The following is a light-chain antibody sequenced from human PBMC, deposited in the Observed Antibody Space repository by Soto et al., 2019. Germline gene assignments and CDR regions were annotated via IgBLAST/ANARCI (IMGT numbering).Light chain of an antibody. Sequence: QSALTQPASVSGSPGQSITISCTGTSSDVGSYNLVSWYQQHPGKAPKLMIYEVSKRPSGVSNRSSGSKSGNTASLTISGLQAEDEADYYCCSYAGSSTFVVFGTGTKLTVL. J-gene: IGLJ1*01. CDR1: SSDVGSYNL. CDR3: CSYAGSSTFVV. V-gene: IGLV2-23*02. CDR2: EVS.